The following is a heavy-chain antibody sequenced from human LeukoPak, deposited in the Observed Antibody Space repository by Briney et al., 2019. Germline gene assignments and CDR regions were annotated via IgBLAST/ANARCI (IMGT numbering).Heavy chain of an antibody. CDR2: IYQSGST. J-gene: IGHJ4*02. V-gene: IGHV4-30-2*01. D-gene: IGHD4/OR15-4a*01. Sequence: SPSETLSLTCAVSGGSINSGAYSWSWMRQPPGMGLEWIGYIYQSGSTYYNPSLMSRVTMSVDKSQNQFSLKLSSVTAADTAVYYCAREGDGGNYLYWGQGTLVTVSS. CDR1: GGSINSGAYS. CDR3: AREGDGGNYLY.